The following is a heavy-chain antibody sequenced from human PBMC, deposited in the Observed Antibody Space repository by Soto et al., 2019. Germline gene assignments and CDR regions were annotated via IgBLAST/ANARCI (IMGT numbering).Heavy chain of an antibody. V-gene: IGHV1-3*01. J-gene: IGHJ6*02. CDR1: GYSFTSYA. CDR2: INAGNGNT. Sequence: GASVKVSCKASGYSFTSYAIYWVRQAPGQRLEWMGWINAGNGNTKYSQKLQGRVTFTGDTSASTAHMELSSLRSEDTAVYFCARGVENIVVVLDVFGYYGMDVRGRGTTVTVSS. D-gene: IGHD2-2*01. CDR3: ARGVENIVVVLDVFGYYGMDV.